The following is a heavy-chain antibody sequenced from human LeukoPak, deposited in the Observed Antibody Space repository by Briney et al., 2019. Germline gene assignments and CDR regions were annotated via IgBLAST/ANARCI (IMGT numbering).Heavy chain of an antibody. CDR3: ARGEEFDYGDYYYYGMDV. CDR1: GFTFSSYS. V-gene: IGHV3-48*04. CDR2: ISSSSSTI. D-gene: IGHD4/OR15-4a*01. J-gene: IGHJ6*02. Sequence: GGSLRLSCAASGFTFSSYSMNWVRQAPGKGLEWVSYISSSSSTIYYADSVKGRFTISRDNAKNSLYLQMNSLRAEDTAVYYCARGEEFDYGDYYYYGMDVWGQGTTVTVSS.